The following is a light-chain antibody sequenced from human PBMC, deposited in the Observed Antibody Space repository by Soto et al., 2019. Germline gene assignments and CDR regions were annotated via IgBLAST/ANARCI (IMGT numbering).Light chain of an antibody. V-gene: IGKV3-11*01. Sequence: ETVMTQSPGTLSVSLGERATLSCRASQSVSSFLAWYQQKPGQAPRLLIYDASNRATGTPARFSGSGSGTDFTLTISSLEPEDFAVYYCQQRSNGLTFGGGTKVEIK. CDR2: DAS. CDR1: QSVSSF. CDR3: QQRSNGLT. J-gene: IGKJ4*01.